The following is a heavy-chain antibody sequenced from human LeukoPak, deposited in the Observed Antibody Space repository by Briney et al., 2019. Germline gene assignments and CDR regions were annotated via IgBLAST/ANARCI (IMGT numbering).Heavy chain of an antibody. CDR1: GYTFTGYY. CDR2: INPNSGGT. Sequence: ASVKVSCTASGYTFTGYYMHWVRRAPGQGLEWMGWINPNSGGTNYAQKFQGRVTMTRDTSISTAYMELSRLRSDDTAVYYCARVWVGYCSSTSCPLDYWGQGTLVTVSS. CDR3: ARVWVGYCSSTSCPLDY. J-gene: IGHJ4*02. V-gene: IGHV1-2*02. D-gene: IGHD2-2*01.